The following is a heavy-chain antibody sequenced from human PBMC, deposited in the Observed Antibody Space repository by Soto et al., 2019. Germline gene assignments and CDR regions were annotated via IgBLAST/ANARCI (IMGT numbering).Heavy chain of an antibody. CDR1: GFTFDEYG. D-gene: IGHD3-9*01. CDR2: IDWNGGST. J-gene: IGHJ4*02. CDR3: AREDRVLRYFDY. V-gene: IGHV3-20*04. Sequence: EVQLVESGGGVIRPGGSLRLSCAASGFTFDEYGMSWVRQVPGKGLEWVSRIDWNGGSTGLADSMKGRFTISRDNAKNSLYLQMNSLRAEDTALYYCAREDRVLRYFDYWGQGPLVTVSS.